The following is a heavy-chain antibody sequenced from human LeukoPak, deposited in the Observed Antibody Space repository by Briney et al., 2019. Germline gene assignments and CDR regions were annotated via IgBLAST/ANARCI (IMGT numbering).Heavy chain of an antibody. CDR1: GFTFSSYG. CDR3: AKSILTYSSGWYNFDY. CDR2: IRYDGSNK. J-gene: IGHJ4*02. D-gene: IGHD6-19*01. V-gene: IGHV3-30*02. Sequence: GGSLRLSCAASGFTFSSYGMHWVSQAPGKGLEWVAFIRYDGSNKYYADSVKGRFTISRDNSKNRLYLQMNSLRAEDTAVYYCAKSILTYSSGWYNFDYWGQGTLVTVSS.